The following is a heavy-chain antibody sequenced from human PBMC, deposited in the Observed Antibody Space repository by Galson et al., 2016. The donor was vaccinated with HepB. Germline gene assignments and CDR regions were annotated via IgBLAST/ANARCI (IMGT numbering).Heavy chain of an antibody. CDR1: GYSFTSFY. D-gene: IGHD1-20*01. Sequence: SVKVSCKASGYSFTSFYLHWLRQAPGQGLEWMGIMNPSGGSAVYAQKFQGRVTMTRDTSTSTMYMELTSLRSEDTAVYYGARDITGTLYFDYWGQGTLVTGSS. V-gene: IGHV1-46*01. CDR3: ARDITGTLYFDY. CDR2: MNPSGGSA. J-gene: IGHJ4*02.